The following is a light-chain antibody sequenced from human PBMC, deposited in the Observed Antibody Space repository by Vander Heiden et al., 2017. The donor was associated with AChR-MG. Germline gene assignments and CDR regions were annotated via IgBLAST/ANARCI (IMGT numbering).Light chain of an antibody. CDR3: QQSDDVPVT. Sequence: DIHMTQSPSSLSASVGDRVTITCRASQSINTLLNWYQHEPGKAPRLLIYEASTLESGVPSRFSGSGSGTVFTLTISSLQPEDFATYYCQQSDDVPVTFGEGTKVEIK. V-gene: IGKV1-39*01. CDR2: EAS. J-gene: IGKJ4*02. CDR1: QSINTL.